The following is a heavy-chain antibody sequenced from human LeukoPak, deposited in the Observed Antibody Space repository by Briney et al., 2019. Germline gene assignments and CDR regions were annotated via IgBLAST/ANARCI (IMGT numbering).Heavy chain of an antibody. D-gene: IGHD2-21*02. CDR2: INPSGDST. Sequence: SVKVSCKASGYTFTSYDMHWVRQAPGQGLEWMGIINPSGDSTSYAQKFQGRVTMTRDTSTSTVYMELSSLRSEDTAVYYCASVLYCGADCYSGRYFFDYWGQGTLVSVS. J-gene: IGHJ4*02. V-gene: IGHV1-46*01. CDR3: ASVLYCGADCYSGRYFFDY. CDR1: GYTFTSYD.